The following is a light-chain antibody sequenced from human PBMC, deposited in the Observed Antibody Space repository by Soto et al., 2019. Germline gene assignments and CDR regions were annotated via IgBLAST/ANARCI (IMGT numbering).Light chain of an antibody. V-gene: IGKV1-5*03. Sequence: DIRITKSPSTLSASLGDRFTITCRASQTICSWLAWYQQKPGTAPKLLIYEASTLQSGVPSRFSGSGSGTEFTLTISSLQPEDIATYYCQQNHSYSRTFGQGTKVDIK. CDR2: EAS. CDR3: QQNHSYSRT. J-gene: IGKJ1*01. CDR1: QTICSW.